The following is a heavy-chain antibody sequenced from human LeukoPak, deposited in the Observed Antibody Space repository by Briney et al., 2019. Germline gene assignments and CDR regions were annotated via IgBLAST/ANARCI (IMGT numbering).Heavy chain of an antibody. Sequence: SETLSLTCAVYGGSFSDYYWTWIRQPPGKGLEWIGDINHSGSTNYNPSLKSRVTISVDTSKNQFSLKLSSVTATDTAVYYCARLLNVGPWGQGTLVTVSS. V-gene: IGHV4-34*01. CDR3: ARLLNVGP. D-gene: IGHD3-10*01. CDR2: INHSGST. CDR1: GGSFSDYY. J-gene: IGHJ5*02.